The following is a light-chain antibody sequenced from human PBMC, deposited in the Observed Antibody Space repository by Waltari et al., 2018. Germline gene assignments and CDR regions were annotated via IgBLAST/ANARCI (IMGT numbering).Light chain of an antibody. V-gene: IGKV1-5*03. CDR3: QQYDAHPRT. CDR1: QSINVW. CDR2: KAS. J-gene: IGKJ1*01. Sequence: DIQMTQSPSTLSASLGDRVTIPCRASQSINVWLVWYQQKSGKVPKVLIYKASVLESGVPSRFSGNGSGTEFSLTISSLQSDDFATYYCQQYDAHPRTFGQGTKVDIK.